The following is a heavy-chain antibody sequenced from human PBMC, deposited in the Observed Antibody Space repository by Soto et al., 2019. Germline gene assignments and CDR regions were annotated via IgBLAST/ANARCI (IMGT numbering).Heavy chain of an antibody. CDR3: AKDRGYSYGPLDY. Sequence: GSLRLSCAASGFTFSSYGMHWVRQAPGKGLEWVAVISYDGSNKYYADSVKGRFTISRDNSKNTLYLQMNSLRAEDTAVYYCAKDRGYSYGPLDYWGQGTLVTAPQ. D-gene: IGHD5-18*01. V-gene: IGHV3-30*18. CDR2: ISYDGSNK. J-gene: IGHJ4*02. CDR1: GFTFSSYG.